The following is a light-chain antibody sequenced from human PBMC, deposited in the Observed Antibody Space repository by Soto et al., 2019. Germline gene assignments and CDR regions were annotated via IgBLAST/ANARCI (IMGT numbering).Light chain of an antibody. CDR1: QSVSSSY. Sequence: IVLTQSPGTLSLSPGERATLSCRASQSVSSSYLVWYQQRPGQPPRLLIYGTSTRAAGISDRFSGSGSGTDFTLTIYRLEPGDSVVYYCQQYGTSALTCGGGTKV. J-gene: IGKJ4*01. V-gene: IGKV3-20*01. CDR2: GTS. CDR3: QQYGTSALT.